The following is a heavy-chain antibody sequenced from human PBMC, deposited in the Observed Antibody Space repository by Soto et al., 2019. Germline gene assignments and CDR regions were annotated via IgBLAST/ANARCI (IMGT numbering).Heavy chain of an antibody. CDR1: GYTFTSYG. D-gene: IGHD4-17*01. Sequence: QVQLVQSGAEVKKPGASVKVSCKASGYTFTSYGISWVRQAPGQGLEWMGWISAYNGNTNNAQKLQGRVTMTTETYTSTAYMQMRSMRSDATTVYSCASFGTMTDWGQGTLVTVSS. CDR3: ASFGTMTD. V-gene: IGHV1-18*01. CDR2: ISAYNGNT. J-gene: IGHJ4*02.